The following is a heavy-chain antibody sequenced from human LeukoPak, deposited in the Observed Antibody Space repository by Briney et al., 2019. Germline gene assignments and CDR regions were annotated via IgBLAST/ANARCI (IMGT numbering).Heavy chain of an antibody. V-gene: IGHV4-59*01. Sequence: SETLSLTCTVSGGSISSYYWSWIRQPPGKGLEWIGYIYYSGSTNYSPSLKSRVTISLDTSKNQFSLKLTSVTAADTAVYYCSRATSSWRPIDYWGQGTLVTVSS. D-gene: IGHD6-13*01. CDR1: GGSISSYY. CDR2: IYYSGST. CDR3: SRATSSWRPIDY. J-gene: IGHJ4*02.